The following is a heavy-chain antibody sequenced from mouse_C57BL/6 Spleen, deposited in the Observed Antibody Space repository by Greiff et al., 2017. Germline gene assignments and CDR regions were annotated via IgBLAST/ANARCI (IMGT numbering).Heavy chain of an antibody. J-gene: IGHJ4*01. CDR2: FNLNYGTT. CDR3: ARSGYGSSFYYAMDY. D-gene: IGHD1-1*01. V-gene: IGHV1-39*01. Sequence: VQLQQSGPELVKPGASVKISCKASCYSFTDYNMNWVKQSNGKSLEWIGVFNLNYGTTSYNPKFKGKATLTVDQSSSTAYMQLNSLTSEDSAVYYGARSGYGSSFYYAMDYWGQGTSVTVSS. CDR1: CYSFTDYN.